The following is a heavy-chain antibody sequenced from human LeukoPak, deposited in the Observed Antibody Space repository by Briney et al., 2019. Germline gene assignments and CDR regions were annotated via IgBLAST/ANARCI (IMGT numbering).Heavy chain of an antibody. J-gene: IGHJ5*02. Sequence: ASVKASCKASGYIFTSYYMHWVRQAPGQGLEWMGIINPSGGNTRYAQNFQGRVTMTRDTSTSTVYMELSRLRSDDTAVYYCARDYPTGYSGSYFNWFDPWGQGTLVTVSS. CDR1: GYIFTSYY. CDR2: INPSGGNT. V-gene: IGHV1-46*01. CDR3: ARDYPTGYSGSYFNWFDP. D-gene: IGHD1-26*01.